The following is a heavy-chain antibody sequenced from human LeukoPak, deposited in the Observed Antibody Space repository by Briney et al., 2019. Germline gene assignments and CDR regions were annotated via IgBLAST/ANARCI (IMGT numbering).Heavy chain of an antibody. CDR2: ISAYNGNT. CDR1: GYTFTSFG. J-gene: IGHJ4*02. V-gene: IGHV1-18*01. D-gene: IGHD3-22*01. CDR3: ARDQTPGYYDSSGYYQFDY. Sequence: ASVKVSCKASGYTFTSFGISWVRQAPGQGLEWIGWISAYNGNTNYAQKLQGRVTMTTDTSTSTAYMELRSLRSDDTAVYYCARDQTPGYYDSSGYYQFDYWGQGTLVTVSS.